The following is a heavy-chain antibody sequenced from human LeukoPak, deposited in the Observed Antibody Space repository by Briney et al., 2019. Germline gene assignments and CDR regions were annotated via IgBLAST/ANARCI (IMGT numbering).Heavy chain of an antibody. CDR2: ISSNEYST. D-gene: IGHD5-18*01. J-gene: IGHJ4*02. CDR3: VKGSVYSYGYFDY. V-gene: IGHV3-64D*06. CDR1: GFTFSTYA. Sequence: GGALRLSCSASGFTFSTYAMHWVRQAPGKGLEYVSAISSNEYSTYYADSVKGRFTISRDNSKNTLYLQMSSLRAEDTAVYYCVKGSVYSYGYFDYWGLGTLVTVST.